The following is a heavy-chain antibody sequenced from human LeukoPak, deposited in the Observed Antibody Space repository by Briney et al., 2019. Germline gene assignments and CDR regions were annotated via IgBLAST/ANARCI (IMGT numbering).Heavy chain of an antibody. CDR3: VRLDTTDY. Sequence: PGESLKISCKGSGYSFTNYWIGWVRQMPGKGLEWMGIIYPGNSDTRYSPSFQGQVTISVDKSVSTAYLQWSSLKASDIAMYYCVRLDTTDYWGQGTLVTVSS. D-gene: IGHD1-1*01. J-gene: IGHJ4*02. V-gene: IGHV5-51*01. CDR2: IYPGNSDT. CDR1: GYSFTNYW.